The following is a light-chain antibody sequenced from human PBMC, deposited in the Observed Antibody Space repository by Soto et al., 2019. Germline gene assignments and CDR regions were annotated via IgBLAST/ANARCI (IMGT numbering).Light chain of an antibody. CDR1: QSVSSSY. CDR2: AAS. V-gene: IGKV3-20*01. Sequence: EIVLTQSPGTLSLSPGERATLSCRASQSVSSSYLAWYQQKPGQAPRLLIYAASSRATGIPDRFSGSGSGTDFTLTISGLEPEDFAVYYCQQYDSSPLTFGPGTKVDIK. CDR3: QQYDSSPLT. J-gene: IGKJ3*01.